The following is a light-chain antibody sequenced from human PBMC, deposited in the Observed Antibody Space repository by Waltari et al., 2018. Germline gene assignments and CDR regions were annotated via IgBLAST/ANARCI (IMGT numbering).Light chain of an antibody. CDR1: RSVSNE. CDR2: DAS. V-gene: IGKV3-11*01. J-gene: IGKJ2*01. CDR3: QQRFAWPRT. Sequence: EIVLTQSPARMSLSPRQRATLSCRASRSVSNEFAWYQQIPGQAPRLLIYDASIRAAGIPARFSGSGSGTDFTLIISSLEPEDFAVYYCQQRFAWPRTFGQGTKLEI.